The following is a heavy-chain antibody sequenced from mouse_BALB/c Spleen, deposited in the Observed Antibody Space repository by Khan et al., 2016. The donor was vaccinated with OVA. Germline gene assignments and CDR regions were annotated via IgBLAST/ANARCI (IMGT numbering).Heavy chain of an antibody. D-gene: IGHD4-1*01. CDR1: GFTFSSYS. CDR2: ISSDGDYT. V-gene: IGHV5-6*01. J-gene: IGHJ3*01. CDR3: ASHLTGSFAY. Sequence: EVELVESGGDLVKPGGSLKLSCAASGFTFSSYSTSWVRQTPDKRLEWVATISSDGDYTYYPDSVKGRFTISRDNAKNTLYLQMSSLKSEDTAMYYCASHLTGSFAYWGQGTLVTVSA.